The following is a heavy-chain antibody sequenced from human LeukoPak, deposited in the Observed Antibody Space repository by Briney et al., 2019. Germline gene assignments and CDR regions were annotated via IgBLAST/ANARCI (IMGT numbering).Heavy chain of an antibody. CDR1: RITSSTYF. CDR2: INHDGSEK. CDR3: AREGGSGWLGVYYYMDV. J-gene: IGHJ6*03. Sequence: GGSLRLSCAASRITSSTYFMNCVRQTPGGGLVWVANINHDGSEKKYVDSVKGRFTISRDNAKNSLYLQMNSLRVEDTGVYYCAREGGSGWLGVYYYMDVWGKGTTVTVSS. D-gene: IGHD6-13*01. V-gene: IGHV3-7*01.